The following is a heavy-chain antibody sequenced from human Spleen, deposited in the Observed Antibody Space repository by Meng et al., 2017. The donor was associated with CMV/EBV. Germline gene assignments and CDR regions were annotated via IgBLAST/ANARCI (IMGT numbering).Heavy chain of an antibody. CDR2: INPKSGGT. J-gene: IGHJ4*02. V-gene: IGHV1-2*02. Sequence: ASVKVSCKASGYTFSGYYMHLVRQAPGQGLEWMGWINPKSGGTNYAQKFQGRVTMTRDTSISTAYMELSRLRSDDTAVYYCARGPYYEPTYWGQGTLVTVSS. D-gene: IGHD3-22*01. CDR1: GYTFSGYY. CDR3: ARGPYYEPTY.